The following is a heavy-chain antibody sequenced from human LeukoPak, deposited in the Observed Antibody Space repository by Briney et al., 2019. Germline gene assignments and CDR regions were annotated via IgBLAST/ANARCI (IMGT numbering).Heavy chain of an antibody. CDR3: ARRGVDTAMVGDY. CDR2: IYYSGST. V-gene: IGHV4-39*01. Sequence: SETLSLTCTVSGGSISSSSYYWGWIRQPPGKGLEWIGSIYYSGSTYYNPSLKSRVTISVDTSKNQFSLKLSSVTAADTAVYYCARRGVDTAMVGDYWGQGTLATVSS. D-gene: IGHD5-18*01. J-gene: IGHJ4*02. CDR1: GGSISSSSYY.